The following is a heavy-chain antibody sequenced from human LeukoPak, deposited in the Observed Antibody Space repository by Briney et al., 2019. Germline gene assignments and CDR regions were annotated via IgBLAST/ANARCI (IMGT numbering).Heavy chain of an antibody. J-gene: IGHJ3*02. CDR1: GFTFSSYA. D-gene: IGHD3-10*01. Sequence: PGGSLRLSCAASGFTFSSYAMSWVRQAPGKGLEWVSAISGSGGGTYYADSVKGRFTISRDNSKNTLYLQMNSLRAEDTAVYYCAREYYYGSGTNPAEAFDIWGQGTMVTVSS. V-gene: IGHV3-23*01. CDR3: AREYYYGSGTNPAEAFDI. CDR2: ISGSGGGT.